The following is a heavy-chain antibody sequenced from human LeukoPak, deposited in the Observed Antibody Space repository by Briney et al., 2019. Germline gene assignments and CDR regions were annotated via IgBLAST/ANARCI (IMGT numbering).Heavy chain of an antibody. V-gene: IGHV4-34*01. J-gene: IGHJ4*02. CDR1: GGSFSGYY. CDR3: ARRRTYSKPSGFDY. CDR2: INHSGST. D-gene: IGHD4-11*01. Sequence: SETLSLTCAVYGGSFSGYYWSWVRQPPGEGLEWVGEINHSGSTNYNPSLKSRVTISVDTSKNQFSLKLSSVTAADTAVYYCARRRTYSKPSGFDYWGQGTLVTVSS.